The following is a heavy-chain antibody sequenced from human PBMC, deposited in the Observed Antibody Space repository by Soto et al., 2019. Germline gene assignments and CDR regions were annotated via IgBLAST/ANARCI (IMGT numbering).Heavy chain of an antibody. D-gene: IGHD4-17*01. CDR1: GFNFSISA. Sequence: EIQLLESGGGLVQPGGSLRLSCAGSGFNFSISAMNWVRQAPGKGLEWVSSISARGISKYYADSVKGRFTISRDNSKNTLSLQMNNLRVDDTAVYYCARDPNGAKVTTTGGYCDPWGQGTLVTVSS. CDR3: ARDPNGAKVTTTGGYCDP. J-gene: IGHJ5*02. V-gene: IGHV3-23*01. CDR2: ISARGISK.